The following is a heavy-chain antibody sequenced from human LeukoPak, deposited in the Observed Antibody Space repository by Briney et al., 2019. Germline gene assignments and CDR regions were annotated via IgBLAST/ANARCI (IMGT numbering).Heavy chain of an antibody. CDR1: GFAFSTYS. J-gene: IGHJ6*03. CDR2: ITSTSTYK. Sequence: GGSLRLSCAASGFAFSTYSMTWVRQAPGKGLEWVSSITSTSTYKHSADFLRGRFTISRDNAKNSLYLQVNGLRAEDTAVYYCARVAAGATIHNYYYSYMDVWGKGTTVTVSS. CDR3: ARVAAGATIHNYYYSYMDV. D-gene: IGHD5-12*01. V-gene: IGHV3-21*01.